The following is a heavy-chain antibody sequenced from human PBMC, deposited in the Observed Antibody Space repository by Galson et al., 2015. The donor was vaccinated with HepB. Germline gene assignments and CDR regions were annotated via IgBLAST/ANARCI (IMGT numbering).Heavy chain of an antibody. CDR1: GFTFSSYW. CDR3: ARGGYFDWLQVNWFDP. D-gene: IGHD3-9*01. V-gene: IGHV3-7*03. Sequence: SLRVSCAASGFTFSSYWMSWVRQAPGKGLEWVANIKQDGSEKYYVDSVKGRFTISRDNAKNSLYLQMNSLRAEDTAVYYCARGGYFDWLQVNWFDPWGQGTLVTVSS. CDR2: IKQDGSEK. J-gene: IGHJ5*02.